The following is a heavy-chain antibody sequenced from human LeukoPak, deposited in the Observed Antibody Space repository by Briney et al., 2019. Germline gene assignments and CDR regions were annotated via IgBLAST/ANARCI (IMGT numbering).Heavy chain of an antibody. CDR3: ARVGRGGVVSAATEYFDY. CDR2: ICYSGST. D-gene: IGHD2-2*01. CDR1: GGSISSYY. J-gene: IGHJ4*02. Sequence: SETLSLTCTVSGGSISSYYWSWIRQPPGKGLEWIGYICYSGSTNYNPSLKSRVTISVDTSKNQFSLKLSSVTAADTAVYYCARVGRGGVVSAATEYFDYWGQGTLVTVSS. V-gene: IGHV4-59*01.